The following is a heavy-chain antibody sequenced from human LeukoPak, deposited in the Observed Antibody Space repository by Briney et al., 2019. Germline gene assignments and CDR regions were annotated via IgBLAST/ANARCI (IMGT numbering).Heavy chain of an antibody. CDR1: GFTFSSYG. CDR2: ISSSSSYI. J-gene: IGHJ6*02. V-gene: IGHV3-21*01. Sequence: GGSLRLSCAASGFTFSSYGMNWVRQAPGKGLEWVSSISSSSSYIYYADSVKGRFTISRDNAKNSLYLQMNSLRAEDTAVHYCARDRPNYYGMDVWGQGTTVTVSS. CDR3: ARDRPNYYGMDV.